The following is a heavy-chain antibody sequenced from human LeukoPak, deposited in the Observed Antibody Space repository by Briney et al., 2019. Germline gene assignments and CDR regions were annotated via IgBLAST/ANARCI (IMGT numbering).Heavy chain of an antibody. V-gene: IGHV4-59*12. CDR3: ARDPPLYDFWSGSGPYGMDV. J-gene: IGHJ6*02. CDR1: GGSISSYY. D-gene: IGHD3-3*01. CDR2: IYYSGST. Sequence: KPSETLSLTCTVSGGSISSYYWSWIRQPPGKGLEWIGYIYYSGSTNYNPSLKSRVTISVDTSKNQFSLKLSSVTAADTAVYYCARDPPLYDFWSGSGPYGMDVWGQGTTVTVSS.